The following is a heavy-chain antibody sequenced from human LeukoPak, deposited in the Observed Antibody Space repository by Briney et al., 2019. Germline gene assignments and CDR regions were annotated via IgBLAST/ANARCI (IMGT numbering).Heavy chain of an antibody. Sequence: SETLSLTCTVSGGSISSYYWSWIRQPPGKGLEWIGYIYYSGSTNYNPSLKSRVTISVDTSKNQFSLKLSSVTAADTAVYYWARDSSSSSGGWFDPWGQGTLVTVSS. V-gene: IGHV4-59*01. CDR2: IYYSGST. CDR1: GGSISSYY. CDR3: ARDSSSSSGGWFDP. J-gene: IGHJ5*02. D-gene: IGHD6-6*01.